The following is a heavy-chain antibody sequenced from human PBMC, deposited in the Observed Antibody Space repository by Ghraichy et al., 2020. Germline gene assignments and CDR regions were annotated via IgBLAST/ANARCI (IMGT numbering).Heavy chain of an antibody. J-gene: IGHJ6*02. D-gene: IGHD3-16*01. V-gene: IGHV4-59*01. CDR2: TYYTGST. CDR1: GDSLSSDY. Sequence: SQTLSLTCTVSGDSLSSDYWSWIRQPPGKGLECIGYTYYTGSTHYNTSLKSRITISVDRSKNQISLRLRSVTAADTGVYYCARGVSVKYYGMDVCGQGTTVAVSS. CDR3: ARGVSVKYYGMDV.